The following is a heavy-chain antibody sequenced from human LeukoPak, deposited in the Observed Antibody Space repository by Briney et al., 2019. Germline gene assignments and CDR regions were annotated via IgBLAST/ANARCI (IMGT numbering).Heavy chain of an antibody. J-gene: IGHJ6*02. V-gene: IGHV3-48*02. CDR1: GFRFSSYS. CDR3: ARVGSFGVVTLRPPERTRYYYYYGMDV. Sequence: PGGSLRLSCVASGFRFSSYSMNWVRQAPGKGLEWVSYISTHGSSIYYADSVKGRFTISRDNAKNSLFLQMDSLRDEDTAVYYCARVGSFGVVTLRPPERTRYYYYYGMDVWGQGTTVTVSS. D-gene: IGHD3-3*01. CDR2: ISTHGSSI.